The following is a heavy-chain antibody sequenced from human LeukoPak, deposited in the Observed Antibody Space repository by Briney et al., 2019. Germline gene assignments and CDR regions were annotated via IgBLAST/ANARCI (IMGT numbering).Heavy chain of an antibody. Sequence: PSHTLSLTCTVAGGSISSGSYYWSWIRQPAGKGLEWIGRIYTSGSTNYNPSLQSRFTISVDTSKNQFSLKLSSVTAADTAVYYCARVGQRKRSVAAPRYYYYYMDVWGKGTTVTVSS. V-gene: IGHV4-61*02. D-gene: IGHD6-19*01. CDR2: IYTSGST. CDR3: ARVGQRKRSVAAPRYYYYYMDV. CDR1: GGSISSGSYY. J-gene: IGHJ6*03.